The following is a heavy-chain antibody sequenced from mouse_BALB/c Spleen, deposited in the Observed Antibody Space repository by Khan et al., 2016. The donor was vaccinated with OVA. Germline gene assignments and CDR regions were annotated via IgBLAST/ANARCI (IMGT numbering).Heavy chain of an antibody. J-gene: IGHJ4*01. Sequence: QVQLKESGPGLVQPSQSLSITCTVSGFSLSTYEIHWVRQSPGKGLEWLGVIWSGGRTEYNAAFISRLSISKDNSKSQVFFTMNSLQANDPAIYSCASYVDLYVNDYWGQGTSVPVSP. CDR3: ASYVDLYVNDY. D-gene: IGHD2-13*01. V-gene: IGHV2-2*02. CDR1: GFSLSTYE. CDR2: IWSGGRT.